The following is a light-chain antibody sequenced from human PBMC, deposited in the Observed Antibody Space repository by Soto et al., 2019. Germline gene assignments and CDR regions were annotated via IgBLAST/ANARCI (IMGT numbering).Light chain of an antibody. CDR1: QSIRSH. CDR2: GAS. Sequence: DIQMTQSPYSLASSVGDRVTITCRARQSIRSHVNWFQHKPGKAPKVLIYGASSLQGGVPSRVSGSGSGTDFTLTIKSLQPEYFATYYCQQSFSSPFTCGRGTKVDVK. V-gene: IGKV1-39*01. J-gene: IGKJ3*01. CDR3: QQSFSSPFT.